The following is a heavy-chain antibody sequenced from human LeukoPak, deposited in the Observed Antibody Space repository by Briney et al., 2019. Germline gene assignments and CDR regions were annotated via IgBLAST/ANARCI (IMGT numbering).Heavy chain of an antibody. D-gene: IGHD6-13*01. Sequence: GGSLRLSCAASGFTVSSNYMNWVRQTPGKGLEWVSGIYTGGSTFYADSVKGRFTISRDNPKNTVYLQMNSLRAEDTAVYYCASTQHRENYYYMDVWGKGTTVTVSS. CDR3: ASTQHRENYYYMDV. V-gene: IGHV3-53*01. CDR1: GFTVSSNY. J-gene: IGHJ6*03. CDR2: IYTGGST.